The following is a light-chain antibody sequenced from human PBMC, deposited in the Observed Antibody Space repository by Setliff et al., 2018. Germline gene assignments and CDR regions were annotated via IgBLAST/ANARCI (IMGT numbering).Light chain of an antibody. CDR2: DVS. V-gene: IGLV2-14*03. Sequence: ALTQPASVSGSPGQSITISCTGTSSDIGGYKYVSWYQQYPGQAPKLLIYDVSNRPSGVSNRFSGSKSGNTASLTISGLQAEDEADYYCSSYTSRSTFVIFGGGTKVTVL. CDR3: SSYTSRSTFVI. J-gene: IGLJ2*01. CDR1: SSDIGGYKY.